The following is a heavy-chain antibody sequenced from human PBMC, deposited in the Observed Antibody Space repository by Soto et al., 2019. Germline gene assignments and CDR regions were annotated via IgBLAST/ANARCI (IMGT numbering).Heavy chain of an antibody. Sequence: GGSLRLSCAASGFTFSSYWMHWVRQAPGKGLVWVSRINSDGSSTSYADSVKGRFTISRDNSKNTLYLQMNSLRAEDTAVYYCAKDRGSSGWYYFDYWGQGTLVTVSS. J-gene: IGHJ4*02. CDR3: AKDRGSSGWYYFDY. D-gene: IGHD6-19*01. CDR2: INSDGSST. CDR1: GFTFSSYW. V-gene: IGHV3-74*01.